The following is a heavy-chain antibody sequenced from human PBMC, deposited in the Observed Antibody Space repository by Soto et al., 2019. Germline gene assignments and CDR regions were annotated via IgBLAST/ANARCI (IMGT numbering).Heavy chain of an antibody. CDR3: ARGPSGDKVHY. V-gene: IGHV4-30-4*08. CDR2: IFDSGTT. D-gene: IGHD7-27*01. Sequence: SETLSLTCTVSGGSISSSIYYWGWIRQPPGEGLEWIGHIFDSGTTYTNPSLRSQVAISLDTSKNHFSLTLSSVTAADTAVYYCARGPSGDKVHYWGQGALVTVSS. CDR1: GGSISSSIYY. J-gene: IGHJ4*02.